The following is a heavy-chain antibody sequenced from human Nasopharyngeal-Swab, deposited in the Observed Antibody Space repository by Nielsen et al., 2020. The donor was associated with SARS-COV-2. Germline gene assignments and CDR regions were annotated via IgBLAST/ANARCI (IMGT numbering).Heavy chain of an antibody. D-gene: IGHD3-16*01. Sequence: GGSLRLSCAASGITFSSYSMNWVRQAPGKGLEWVSSISSSSSYIYYADSVKGRFTISRDNAKNSLYLQMNSLRAEDTAVYYCASERSSRLGEGTFDYWGQGTLVTVSS. J-gene: IGHJ4*02. CDR2: ISSSSSYI. V-gene: IGHV3-21*01. CDR1: GITFSSYS. CDR3: ASERSSRLGEGTFDY.